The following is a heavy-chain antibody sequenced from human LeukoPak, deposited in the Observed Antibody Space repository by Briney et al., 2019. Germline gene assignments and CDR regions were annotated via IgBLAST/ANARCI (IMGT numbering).Heavy chain of an antibody. Sequence: ASVKVSCKASGYTFTSYGISWVRQAPGQGREWMGGISAYNGNTNYAQKLQGRVTMTTDTSTSTAYMELRSVRSDDTAVYYCARDHTAGYSNLPDAFDICGQGTMVTVSS. CDR3: ARDHTAGYSNLPDAFDI. CDR2: ISAYNGNT. D-gene: IGHD6-13*01. V-gene: IGHV1-18*01. J-gene: IGHJ3*02. CDR1: GYTFTSYG.